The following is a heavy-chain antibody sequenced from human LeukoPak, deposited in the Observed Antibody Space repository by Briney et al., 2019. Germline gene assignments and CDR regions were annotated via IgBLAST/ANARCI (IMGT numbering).Heavy chain of an antibody. D-gene: IGHD2-2*01. CDR2: ISYDGSNK. CDR1: GFTFSSYG. Sequence: PGGSPRLSCAASGFTFSSYGMHWVRQAPGKGLEWVAVISYDGSNKYYADSVKGRFTISRDNSKNTLYLQMNSLRAEDTAVYYCAKDWGAIVPAADNWFDPWGQGTLVTVSS. CDR3: AKDWGAIVPAADNWFDP. V-gene: IGHV3-30*18. J-gene: IGHJ5*02.